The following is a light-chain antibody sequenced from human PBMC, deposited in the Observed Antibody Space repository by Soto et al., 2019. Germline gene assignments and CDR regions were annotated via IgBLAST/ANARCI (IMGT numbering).Light chain of an antibody. J-gene: IGKJ4*01. CDR3: QQSYSTPPL. Sequence: DIQMTQSPSSLSASVGDRVTITCRASQSISSYLNWYQQKPGKAPKLLIYAASSLQSGVPSRFSGSGSGTDFTLTISSQQPEDFATYYCQQSYSTPPLFGGGTKVEIK. CDR2: AAS. CDR1: QSISSY. V-gene: IGKV1-39*01.